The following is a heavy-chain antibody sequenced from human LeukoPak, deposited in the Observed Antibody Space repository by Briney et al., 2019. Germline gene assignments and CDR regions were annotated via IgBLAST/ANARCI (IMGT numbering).Heavy chain of an antibody. J-gene: IGHJ4*02. CDR1: GFTFSNYA. V-gene: IGHV3-23*01. CDR3: AKHTIVGATTGYFDY. Sequence: GGSLRLSCAASGFTFSNYAMNWVRQAPGKGLEWVSAISGSGGSTYYADSVKGRFTISRDNSKNTLYLQMNSLRAEDTAVYYCAKHTIVGATTGYFDYWGQGTLVTVSS. CDR2: ISGSGGST. D-gene: IGHD1-26*01.